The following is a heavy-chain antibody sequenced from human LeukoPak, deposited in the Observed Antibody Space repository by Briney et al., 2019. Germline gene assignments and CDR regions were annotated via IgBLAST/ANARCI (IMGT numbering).Heavy chain of an antibody. D-gene: IGHD2-15*01. Sequence: GVSLRRSCLASGFTVSDHYLDWVRQAPGKGLEWVGLIRKKSDRYTTEYAASVKGRFTISRDDSTNSVYLQMSSLKSEDTAVYYCADIGGGGSNTRWGEGTVVTVSS. J-gene: IGHJ1*01. CDR1: GFTVSDHY. CDR2: IRKKSDRYTT. CDR3: ADIGGGGSNTR. V-gene: IGHV3-72*01.